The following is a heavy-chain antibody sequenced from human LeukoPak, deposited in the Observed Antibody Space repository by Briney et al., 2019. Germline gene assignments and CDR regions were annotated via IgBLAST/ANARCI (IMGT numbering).Heavy chain of an antibody. D-gene: IGHD1-1*01. Sequence: NPSETLSLTCAVYGGSFSGYYWSWIRQPPGKGLEWIGEINHSGSTYYNPSLKSRVTISVDTSKNQFSLKLSSVTAADTAVYYCARHFRQLGPVAMEGIYAFDIWGQGTMVTVSS. V-gene: IGHV4-34*01. J-gene: IGHJ3*02. CDR2: INHSGST. CDR1: GGSFSGYY. CDR3: ARHFRQLGPVAMEGIYAFDI.